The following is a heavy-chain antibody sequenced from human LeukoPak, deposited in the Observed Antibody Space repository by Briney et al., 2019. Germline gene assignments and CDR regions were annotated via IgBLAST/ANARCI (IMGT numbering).Heavy chain of an antibody. Sequence: PGGALRLSCVASGFTFSNAWMTWVRHPPAKGLEWVGRIKSKTDGGTKDYAAPVTGRFTVSRDDSKNTLYLQMNSLKTEDTAVYYCTTELGIGAYFDFWGQGTLVTVSS. J-gene: IGHJ4*02. CDR2: IKSKTDGGTK. CDR3: TTELGIGAYFDF. CDR1: GFTFSNAW. D-gene: IGHD7-27*01. V-gene: IGHV3-15*01.